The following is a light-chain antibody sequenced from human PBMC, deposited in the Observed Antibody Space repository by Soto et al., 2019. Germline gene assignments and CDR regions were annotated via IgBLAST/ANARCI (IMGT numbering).Light chain of an antibody. CDR1: TSDVGGYNY. Sequence: QSALTQPRSVSGSPGQSVTISCSGTTSDVGGYNYVSWYQQLPGRAPKLIISDVNKRPSGVPDRFSGSKSGNTASLTISGLQAEDEAAYNCCSYAGSYSIFGGGTQLTVL. CDR2: DVN. J-gene: IGLJ2*01. V-gene: IGLV2-11*01. CDR3: CSYAGSYSI.